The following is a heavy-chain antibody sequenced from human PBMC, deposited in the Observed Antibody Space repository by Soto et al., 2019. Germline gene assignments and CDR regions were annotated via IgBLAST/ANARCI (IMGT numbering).Heavy chain of an antibody. Sequence: GGSLRLSCAASGFTVSSNYTSWVRQAPGKGLEWVSVIYSGGSTYYADSVKGRFTISRDNSKNTLYLQMNSLRAEDTAVYYGARENRKYSYGAFDIWGQGTMVTVSS. CDR1: GFTVSSNY. D-gene: IGHD5-18*01. J-gene: IGHJ3*02. CDR2: IYSGGST. V-gene: IGHV3-66*01. CDR3: ARENRKYSYGAFDI.